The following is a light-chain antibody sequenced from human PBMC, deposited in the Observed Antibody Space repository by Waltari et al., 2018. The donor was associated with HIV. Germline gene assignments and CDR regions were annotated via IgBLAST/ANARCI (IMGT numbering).Light chain of an antibody. J-gene: IGLJ3*02. V-gene: IGLV2-11*01. CDR1: SSNVGCSHY. Sequence: SALTQPRSVSGSPGQSVTISFTGTSSNVGCSHYVSWYQQHPGKAPKLMIYDVSKRPSGVPDRFSGSKSGNTASLTISGLQAEDEADYYCCSYAGSYTFWVFGGGTKLTVL. CDR3: CSYAGSYTFWV. CDR2: DVS.